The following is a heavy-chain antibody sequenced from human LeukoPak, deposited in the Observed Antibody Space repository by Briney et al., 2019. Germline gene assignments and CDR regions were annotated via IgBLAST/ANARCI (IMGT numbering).Heavy chain of an antibody. J-gene: IGHJ5*02. V-gene: IGHV1-69*04. D-gene: IGHD2-2*01. Sequence: ASVKVSCKASGGTFSSYAISWVRQAPGQGLEWMGRIIPILGIANYAQKFQGRVTITADKSTSTAYMELSSLRSEDTAVYYCARARLYCSSTSCYRSRRNWFDPWGQGTLVTVSS. CDR3: ARARLYCSSTSCYRSRRNWFDP. CDR2: IIPILGIA. CDR1: GGTFSSYA.